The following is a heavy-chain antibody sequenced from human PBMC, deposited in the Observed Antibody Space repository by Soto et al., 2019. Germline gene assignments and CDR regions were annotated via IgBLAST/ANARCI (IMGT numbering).Heavy chain of an antibody. J-gene: IGHJ4*02. D-gene: IGHD3-22*01. Sequence: PSETLSLTCTVSGGSVSSGSYYWSWIRQPPGKGLEWIGYIYYSGSTNYNPSLKSRVTISVDTSKNQFSLKLSSVTAADTAVYHCAREGDYYDSSGYIDYWGQGPVGTFST. CDR1: GGSVSSGSYY. CDR3: AREGDYYDSSGYIDY. CDR2: IYYSGST. V-gene: IGHV4-61*01.